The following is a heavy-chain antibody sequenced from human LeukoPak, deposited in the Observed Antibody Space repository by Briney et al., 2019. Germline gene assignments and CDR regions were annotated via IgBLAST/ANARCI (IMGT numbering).Heavy chain of an antibody. CDR2: FYYSGST. Sequence: SETLSLTCTVSGGSISSGSYFWGWIRQPPGMGLQWIGSFYYSGSTYYSPSLKSRLTISVDTSKNQFSLKLSSVTAADTAVYYCARGIGYYDSSGYDNWGQGTLVTVSS. CDR3: ARGIGYYDSSGYDN. CDR1: GGSISSGSYF. V-gene: IGHV4-39*07. J-gene: IGHJ4*02. D-gene: IGHD3-22*01.